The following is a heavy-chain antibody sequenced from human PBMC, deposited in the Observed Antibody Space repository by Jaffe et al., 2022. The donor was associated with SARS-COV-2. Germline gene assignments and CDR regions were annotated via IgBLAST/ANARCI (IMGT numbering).Heavy chain of an antibody. D-gene: IGHD3-3*01. V-gene: IGHV3-23*01. J-gene: IGHJ5*02. CDR1: GFTFSSYA. Sequence: EVQLLESGGGLVQPGGSLRLSCAASGFTFSSYAMSWVRQAPGKGLEWVSAISGSGGSTYYADSVKGRFTISRDNSKNTLYLQMNSLRAEDTAVYYCAKVQGGVTYYDFWSGSSGWFDPWGQGTLVTVSS. CDR2: ISGSGGST. CDR3: AKVQGGVTYYDFWSGSSGWFDP.